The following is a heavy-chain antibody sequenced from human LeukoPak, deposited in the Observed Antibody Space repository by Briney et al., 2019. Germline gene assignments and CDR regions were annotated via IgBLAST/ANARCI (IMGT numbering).Heavy chain of an antibody. Sequence: ASVKVSCKASGYTFTNNYMHWVRQAPGQGLEWMGWINPNSGGTNYAQKFQGRVTMTRDTSISTAYMELSRLRSDDTAVYYCARDFVEMATIWNYWGQGTLVTVSS. CDR2: INPNSGGT. CDR3: ARDFVEMATIWNY. V-gene: IGHV1-2*02. J-gene: IGHJ4*02. CDR1: GYTFTNNY. D-gene: IGHD5-24*01.